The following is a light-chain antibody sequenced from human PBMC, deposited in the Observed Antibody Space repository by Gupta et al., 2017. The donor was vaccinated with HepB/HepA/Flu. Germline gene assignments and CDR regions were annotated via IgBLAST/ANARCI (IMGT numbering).Light chain of an antibody. CDR1: QDIDDD. CDR3: QQQDNFPRT. Sequence: TSTQSPAVMSATPGDKVIISCKASQDIDDDMNWYQQKPGQPAILLVQEASTLVPGIPRRFSGSGYGADFTLTINNIESEDAAYYFCQQQDNFPRTFGGGTKVEIK. V-gene: IGKV5-2*01. CDR2: EAS. J-gene: IGKJ4*02.